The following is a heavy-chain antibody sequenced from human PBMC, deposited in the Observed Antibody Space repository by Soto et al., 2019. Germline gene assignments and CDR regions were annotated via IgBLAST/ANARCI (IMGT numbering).Heavy chain of an antibody. D-gene: IGHD3-22*01. CDR2: INSDGSST. CDR3: ERDSVNYYDSSGYTEW. V-gene: IGHV3-74*01. J-gene: IGHJ4*02. CDR1: VFTFSIYC. Sequence: GWSXRLSCSASVFTFSIYCMHWFRQAPGKGLVWVSRINSDGSSTSYADSVKGRFTISRDNAKNTLYLQMNSLRAEDTAVYYCERDSVNYYDSSGYTEWWGQGTLVNVYS.